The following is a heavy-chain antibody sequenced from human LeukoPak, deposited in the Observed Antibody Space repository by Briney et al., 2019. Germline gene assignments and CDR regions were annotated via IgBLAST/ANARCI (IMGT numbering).Heavy chain of an antibody. D-gene: IGHD6-6*01. Sequence: GGSLRLSCAASGFTFSSYAMHWVRQAPGKGLEWVAVISYDGSNKYYADSVEGRFTVSRDNSINTVYLQMNTLSKEDTAVYYCARGGGIAARQPPANWGQGTLVTVSS. CDR1: GFTFSSYA. V-gene: IGHV3-30-3*01. CDR3: ARGGGIAARQPPAN. CDR2: ISYDGSNK. J-gene: IGHJ4*02.